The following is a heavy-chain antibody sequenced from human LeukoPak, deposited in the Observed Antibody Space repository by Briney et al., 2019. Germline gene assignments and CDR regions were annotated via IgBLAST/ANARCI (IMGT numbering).Heavy chain of an antibody. CDR2: IYYSGST. CDR1: GGSISSSSYY. J-gene: IGHJ3*02. V-gene: IGHV4-39*07. CDR3: ARSEYCSGGSCYQLDAFDI. D-gene: IGHD2-15*01. Sequence: SETLSLTCTVSGGSISSSSYYWGWIRQPPGKGLEWIGSIYYSGSTYYNPSLKSRVTISVDTSKNQFSLKLSSVTAADTAVYYCARSEYCSGGSCYQLDAFDIWGQGTMVTVSS.